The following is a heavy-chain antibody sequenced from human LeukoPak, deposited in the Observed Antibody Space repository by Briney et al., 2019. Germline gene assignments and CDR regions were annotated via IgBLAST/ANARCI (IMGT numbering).Heavy chain of an antibody. V-gene: IGHV1-69*13. D-gene: IGHD6-13*01. CDR1: GGTFTSYA. CDR2: IIPIFGTA. J-gene: IGHJ4*02. Sequence: ASVKVSCKASGGTFTSYAISWVRQAPGQGLEWMGGIIPIFGTANYAQKFQGRVTITADESTSTAYMELSSLRSEDTAVYYCARGGGTGYSSSTFDYWGQGTLVTVSS. CDR3: ARGGGTGYSSSTFDY.